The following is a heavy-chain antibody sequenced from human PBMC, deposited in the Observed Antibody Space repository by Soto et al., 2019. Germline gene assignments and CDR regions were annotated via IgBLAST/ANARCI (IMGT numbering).Heavy chain of an antibody. Sequence: GESLKISYKGCGYNFAGYWIAWVRQMPGKGLELMGIIYPSDSDTRYRPSFQGQVTISADKSISSAYLQWSSLRASDTAMYYCARGGVSTRTFDYWGQGTPVTVSS. CDR2: IYPSDSDT. CDR1: GYNFAGYW. V-gene: IGHV5-51*03. CDR3: ARGGVSTRTFDY. J-gene: IGHJ4*02. D-gene: IGHD3-3*01.